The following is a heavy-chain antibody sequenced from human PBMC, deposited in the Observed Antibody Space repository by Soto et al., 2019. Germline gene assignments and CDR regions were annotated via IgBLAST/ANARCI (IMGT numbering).Heavy chain of an antibody. V-gene: IGHV4-30-4*01. D-gene: IGHD2-8*01. Sequence: QMQLKESGPGLVRPSQTLSLTCTVSGGAMNSGDYDWSWLRQPPGKGLEWIGFLEFGGRTYYNQSLQGRVTISADTSKTHFFLSLTSVTAADTAVYYCARAHCNNGICYQRYFDPWGQGTQVIVSS. CDR3: ARAHCNNGICYQRYFDP. CDR2: LEFGGRT. J-gene: IGHJ5*02. CDR1: GGAMNSGDYD.